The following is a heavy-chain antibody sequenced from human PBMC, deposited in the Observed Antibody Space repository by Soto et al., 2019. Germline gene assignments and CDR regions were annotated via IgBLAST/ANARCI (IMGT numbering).Heavy chain of an antibody. D-gene: IGHD6-19*01. V-gene: IGHV3-30*18. CDR3: AKSPLAVAGYFDY. CDR2: TSFNGSSG. Sequence: QVQLVESGGGVVQPGRSLRLSCAASGFTFSSSGMHWFRQAPGKGLEWVAVTSFNGSSGYYADSVRGRFTISRDNSNNTLYLQMNSLRAEDTAVYYCAKSPLAVAGYFDYWGQGTLVTVSS. J-gene: IGHJ4*02. CDR1: GFTFSSSG.